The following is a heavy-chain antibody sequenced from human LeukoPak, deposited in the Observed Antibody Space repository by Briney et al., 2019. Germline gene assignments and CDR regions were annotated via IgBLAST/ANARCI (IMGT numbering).Heavy chain of an antibody. CDR2: IHHSGST. D-gene: IGHD1-1*01. V-gene: IGHV4-59*01. J-gene: IGHJ6*03. Sequence: PSETLSLTCTVSGGSISSYYWSWIRQPPGKGLEWIGYIHHSGSTIYNSSLKSRVTISVDTSKNQFSLKLTSVTAADTAVYYCARVSWFPGTSYYYMDVWGKGTTVTVSS. CDR1: GGSISSYY. CDR3: ARVSWFPGTSYYYMDV.